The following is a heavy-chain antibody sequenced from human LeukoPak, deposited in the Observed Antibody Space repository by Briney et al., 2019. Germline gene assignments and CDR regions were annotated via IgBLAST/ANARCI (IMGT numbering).Heavy chain of an antibody. Sequence: PSETLSLTCTVSGGSISSSSYYWGWIRQPPGKGLEWIGSIYYSGSTYYNPSLKSRVTMSVDTSKNQFSLKLSSVTAADTAVYYCARARPWFGELFVDYWGQGTLVTVSS. CDR1: GGSISSSSYY. CDR3: ARARPWFGELFVDY. J-gene: IGHJ4*02. V-gene: IGHV4-39*07. D-gene: IGHD3-10*01. CDR2: IYYSGST.